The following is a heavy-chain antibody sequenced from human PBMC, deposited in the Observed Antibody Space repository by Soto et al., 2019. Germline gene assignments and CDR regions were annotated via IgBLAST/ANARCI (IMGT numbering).Heavy chain of an antibody. CDR1: GFTFENAW. Sequence: EVQLVESGGGLAKPGGSLRLSCAASGFTFENAWMNWVRQAPGKXLEWVGRIKSKIYGETTDYAAPVKGRFIISRDDSXXXXXXXXXXXXXXXXXXXXXXXXLIVVVAASRLAGYWGQGALVTVSS. V-gene: IGHV3-15*07. CDR3: XXXLIVVVAASRLAGY. D-gene: IGHD2-21*01. J-gene: IGHJ4*02. CDR2: IKSKIYGETT.